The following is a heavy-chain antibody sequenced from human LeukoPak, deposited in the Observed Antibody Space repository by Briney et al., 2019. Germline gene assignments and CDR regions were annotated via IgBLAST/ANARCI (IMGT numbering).Heavy chain of an antibody. CDR2: ISSRSTTI. V-gene: IGHV3-48*01. Sequence: TGGSLRLSCAASGFTFNSYWIHWVRQAPGKGLEWVSYISSRSTTIYYADSMKGRFTISRDNAKNSLYLQMNSLRAEDTAVYYCAREGAEQQLVRNAFDIWGQGTMVTVSS. CDR1: GFTFNSYW. D-gene: IGHD6-13*01. CDR3: AREGAEQQLVRNAFDI. J-gene: IGHJ3*02.